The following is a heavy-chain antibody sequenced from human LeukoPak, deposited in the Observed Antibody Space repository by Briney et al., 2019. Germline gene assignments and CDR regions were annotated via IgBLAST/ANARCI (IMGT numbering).Heavy chain of an antibody. CDR3: AKPGLAYCGGDCYNWFDP. CDR1: GFTFSSYG. V-gene: IGHV3-30*18. D-gene: IGHD2-21*02. J-gene: IGHJ5*02. CDR2: ISYDGSNK. Sequence: PGMSLRLSCAASGFTFSSYGMHWVRQAPGKGLEWVAVISYDGSNKYYADSVKGRFTISRDNSKNTLYLQMNSLRAEDTAVYYCAKPGLAYCGGDCYNWFDPWGQGTLVTVSS.